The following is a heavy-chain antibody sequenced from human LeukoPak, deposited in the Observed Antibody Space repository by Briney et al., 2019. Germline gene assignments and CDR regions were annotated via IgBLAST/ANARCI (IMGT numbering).Heavy chain of an antibody. CDR3: ARDYDGSAYWVY. CDR1: GYTFSLYG. D-gene: IGHD3-22*01. J-gene: IGHJ4*02. Sequence: ASGKVSCKASGYTFSLYGISWVRQAPGPGLEWMGWISAYYGTTKYAQGLQGRVTMTTDISTSTAYMELRSLTSDDAAVYYCARDYDGSAYWVYWGQGTLVTVSS. V-gene: IGHV1-18*01. CDR2: ISAYYGTT.